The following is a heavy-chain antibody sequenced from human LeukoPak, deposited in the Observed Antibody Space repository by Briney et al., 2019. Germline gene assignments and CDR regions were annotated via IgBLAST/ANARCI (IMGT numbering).Heavy chain of an antibody. CDR1: GGSISSSSYY. CDR2: IYYSGST. D-gene: IGHD2-21*01. V-gene: IGHV4-39*07. Sequence: SETLSLTCTVSGGSISSSSYYWGWIRQPPGKGLEWIGSIYYSGSTYYNPSLKSRVTISVDTSKNQFSLKLSSVTAADTAVYYCARGLRVSQRSCGYWGQGTLVTVSS. CDR3: ARGLRVSQRSCGY. J-gene: IGHJ4*02.